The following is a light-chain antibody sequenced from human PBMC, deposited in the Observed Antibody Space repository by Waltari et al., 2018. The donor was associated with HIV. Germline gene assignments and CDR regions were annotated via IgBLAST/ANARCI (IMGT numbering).Light chain of an antibody. V-gene: IGKV3-15*01. J-gene: IGKJ4*02. Sequence: EIVMTQSPATLSVSPGERATLSCRTSQSVSRNLAWYQQKPGQAPRLPIYGASTRTTDIPARFSGSGSWTEFTLTISSLQSEDFAVYHCQQYNNWPLTVGGGTKVEIK. CDR1: QSVSRN. CDR2: GAS. CDR3: QQYNNWPLT.